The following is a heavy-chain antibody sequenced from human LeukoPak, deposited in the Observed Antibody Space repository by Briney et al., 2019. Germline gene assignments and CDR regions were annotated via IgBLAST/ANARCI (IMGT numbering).Heavy chain of an antibody. Sequence: SETLSLTCTVSGGSISSYYWSWIRQPPGKGLEWIGYIYYSGSTNYNPSLKSRVTISVDTSKNQFSLKLSSVTAADTAVYYCARDVGYYYGSGPSGYFDYWGQGTLVTVSS. CDR1: GGSISSYY. V-gene: IGHV4-59*01. J-gene: IGHJ4*02. D-gene: IGHD3-10*01. CDR2: IYYSGST. CDR3: ARDVGYYYGSGPSGYFDY.